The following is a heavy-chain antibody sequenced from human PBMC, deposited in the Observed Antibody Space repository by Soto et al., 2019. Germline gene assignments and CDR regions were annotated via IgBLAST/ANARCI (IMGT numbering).Heavy chain of an antibody. CDR3: ARVVTAARPKKLRWFDP. CDR1: GSTFTSYG. CDR2: ISAYNGNT. J-gene: IGHJ5*02. D-gene: IGHD6-6*01. V-gene: IGHV1-18*04. Sequence: ASVKVSCKASGSTFTSYGISWVRQAPGQGLEWMEWISAYNGNTNYAQKLQGRVTMTTDTSTSTAYMALRSLRSDDTAVYYGARVVTAARPKKLRWFDPWGQGTLVTVSS.